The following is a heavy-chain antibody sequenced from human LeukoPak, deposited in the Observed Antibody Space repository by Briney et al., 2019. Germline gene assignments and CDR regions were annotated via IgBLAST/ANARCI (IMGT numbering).Heavy chain of an antibody. CDR2: IYHSGST. CDR3: ARANNYYDSSGYYYGY. D-gene: IGHD3-22*01. J-gene: IGHJ4*02. CDR1: GGSISSGGYS. Sequence: SETLSLTCAVSGGSISSGGYSWSWIRQPPGKGLEWIGYIYHSGSTYYNPSLKSRVTISVDTSKNQFSLKLSSVTAADTAVYYCARANNYYDSSGYYYGYWGQGTLVTVSS. V-gene: IGHV4-30-2*01.